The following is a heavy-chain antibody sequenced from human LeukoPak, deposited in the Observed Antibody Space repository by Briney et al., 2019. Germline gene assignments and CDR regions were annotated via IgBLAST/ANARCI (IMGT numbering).Heavy chain of an antibody. Sequence: ASVKVSCKASGYTFTGYYTHWVRQAPGQGLEWMGWINPNSGGTNYAQKFQGRVTMTRDTSISTAYMELSRLRSDDTAVYYCARYCSSTSCYTGNDAFDIWGQGTMVTVSS. V-gene: IGHV1-2*02. J-gene: IGHJ3*02. CDR3: ARYCSSTSCYTGNDAFDI. D-gene: IGHD2-2*02. CDR1: GYTFTGYY. CDR2: INPNSGGT.